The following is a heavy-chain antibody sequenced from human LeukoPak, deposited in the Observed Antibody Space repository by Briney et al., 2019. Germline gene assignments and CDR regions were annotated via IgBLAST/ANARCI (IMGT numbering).Heavy chain of an antibody. CDR2: INWNGGST. CDR3: AKDWAAAGGSFDY. V-gene: IGHV3-20*04. Sequence: GGSLRLSCAASGFTFDDYGMSWVRQAPGKGLEWVSGINWNGGSTGYADSVKGRFTISRDNSKNTLYLQMNSLRAEDTAVYYCAKDWAAAGGSFDYWGQGTLVTVSS. J-gene: IGHJ4*02. CDR1: GFTFDDYG. D-gene: IGHD6-13*01.